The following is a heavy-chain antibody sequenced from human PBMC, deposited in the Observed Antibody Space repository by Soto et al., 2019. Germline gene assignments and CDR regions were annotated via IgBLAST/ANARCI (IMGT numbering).Heavy chain of an antibody. D-gene: IGHD6-13*01. CDR1: GFTFSSYW. CDR3: ARDPLSPYSSSWYIY. J-gene: IGHJ4*02. Sequence: EVQLVESGGGLVQPGGSPRLSCAASGFTFSSYWMHWVRQAPGKGLVWVSRINSDGSSTSYADSVKGRFTISRDNAKNTLYLQMNSLRAEDTAVYYCARDPLSPYSSSWYIYWGQGTLVTVSS. CDR2: INSDGSST. V-gene: IGHV3-74*01.